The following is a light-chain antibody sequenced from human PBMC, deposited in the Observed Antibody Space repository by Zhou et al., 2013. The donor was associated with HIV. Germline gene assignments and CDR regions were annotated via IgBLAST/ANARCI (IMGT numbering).Light chain of an antibody. CDR3: QQDYNLPPT. CDR2: GAS. J-gene: IGKJ5*01. V-gene: IGKV3D-7*01. Sequence: EIVMTQSPATLSLSPGERATLSCRASQSVSSSYLSWYQQKPEQAPRLLIYGASTRATGIPARFSGSGSGTDSTLTISSLQPEDFAVYYCQQDYNLPPTFGQGTRLEIK. CDR1: QSVSSSY.